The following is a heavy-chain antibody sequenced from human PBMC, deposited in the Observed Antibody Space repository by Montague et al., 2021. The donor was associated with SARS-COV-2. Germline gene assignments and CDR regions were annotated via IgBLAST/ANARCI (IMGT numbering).Heavy chain of an antibody. CDR3: ARAYCGGDCYFYWYFDL. D-gene: IGHD2-21*02. J-gene: IGHJ2*01. Sequence: CAISGDSVSSNIATWNWIRQSPSKGLEWLGMPYYRSKWYNDYAVSVQSRVIINPDTSNNRISLQLNSVTPEDTAVYYCARAYCGGDCYFYWYFDLWGRGTLVTVSS. CDR1: GDSVSSNIAT. V-gene: IGHV6-1*01. CDR2: PYYRSKWYN.